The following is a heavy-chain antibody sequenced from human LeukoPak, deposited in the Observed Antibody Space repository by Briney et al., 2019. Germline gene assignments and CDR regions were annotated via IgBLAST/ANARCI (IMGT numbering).Heavy chain of an antibody. Sequence: GGSLRLSCAASGFTFSSYWMSWVRQAPGKGLEWVANIKQDGSEKYYVDSVKGRFTISRDNAKNSLYLQMNSLRAEDTAVYYCARGAKRTYYYDSSGYYGFYWGQGTLVTVSS. V-gene: IGHV3-7*01. CDR2: IKQDGSEK. CDR1: GFTFSSYW. J-gene: IGHJ4*02. CDR3: ARGAKRTYYYDSSGYYGFY. D-gene: IGHD3-22*01.